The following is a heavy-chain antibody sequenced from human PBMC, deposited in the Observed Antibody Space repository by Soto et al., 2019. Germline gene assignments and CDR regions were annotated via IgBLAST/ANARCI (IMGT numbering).Heavy chain of an antibody. J-gene: IGHJ4*02. V-gene: IGHV3-53*01. CDR2: IYSGGST. Sequence: GGSLRLSCAASGFTVSSNYMSWVRQAPGKGLEWVSVIYSGGSTYYADSVKGRFTISRDNSKNTLYLQMNSLRAEDTAVYYCARALFGVAPDYWGQGTLVTVSS. CDR1: GFTVSSNY. CDR3: ARALFGVAPDY. D-gene: IGHD3-3*01.